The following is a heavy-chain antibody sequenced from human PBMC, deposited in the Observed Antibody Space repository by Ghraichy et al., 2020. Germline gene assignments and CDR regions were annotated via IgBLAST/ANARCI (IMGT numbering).Heavy chain of an antibody. CDR3: ARNGITIFGVVIEDAFDI. V-gene: IGHV1-2*06. CDR1: GYTFTGYY. CDR2: INPNSGGT. D-gene: IGHD3-3*01. Sequence: ASVKVSCKASGYTFTGYYMHWVRQAPGQGLEWMGRINPNSGGTNYAQKFQGRVTMTRDTSISTAYMELSRLRSDDTAVYYCARNGITIFGVVIEDAFDIWGQGTMVTVSS. J-gene: IGHJ3*02.